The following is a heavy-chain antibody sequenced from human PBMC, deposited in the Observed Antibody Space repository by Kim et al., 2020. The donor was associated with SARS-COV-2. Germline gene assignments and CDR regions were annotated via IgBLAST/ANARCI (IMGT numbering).Heavy chain of an antibody. CDR3: AKDLTTVVTWGGMDV. Sequence: VVSLRLSCAASGFTFDDYTMHWVRQAPGKGLAWVSLISWDGGSTYYADSVKGRFTISRDNSKNSLYLQMNSLRTEDTALYYCAKDLTTVVTWGGMDVWGQGTTVTVSS. D-gene: IGHD4-17*01. CDR2: ISWDGGST. J-gene: IGHJ6*02. CDR1: GFTFDDYT. V-gene: IGHV3-43*01.